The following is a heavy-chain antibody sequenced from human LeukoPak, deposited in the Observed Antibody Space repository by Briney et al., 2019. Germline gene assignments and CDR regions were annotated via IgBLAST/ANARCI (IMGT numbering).Heavy chain of an antibody. V-gene: IGHV1-69*06. D-gene: IGHD5-24*01. CDR3: ARPRRDGYNRGFWYFDY. CDR1: GGTFSSYA. Sequence: ASVKVSCKASGGTFSSYAISWVRQAPGQGLEWMGGIIPIFGTANYAQKFQGRVTITADKSTSTAYMELSSLRSEDTAVYYCARPRRDGYNRGFWYFDYWGQGTLVTVSS. J-gene: IGHJ4*02. CDR2: IIPIFGTA.